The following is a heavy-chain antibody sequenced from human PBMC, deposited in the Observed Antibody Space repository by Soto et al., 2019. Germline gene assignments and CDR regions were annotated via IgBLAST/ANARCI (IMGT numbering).Heavy chain of an antibody. CDR1: GFTFSSYG. Sequence: GGSLRLSCAASGFTFSSYGMHWVRQAPGKGLEWVAVIWYDGSNKYYADSVKGRFTISRDNSKNTLYLQMNSLRAEDTALYYCGKAECCGGGPCPPHYFAPGGREPRVTVPS. CDR3: GKAECCGGGPCPPHYFAP. J-gene: IGHJ4*02. D-gene: IGHD2-21*01. V-gene: IGHV3-33*01. CDR2: IWYDGSNK.